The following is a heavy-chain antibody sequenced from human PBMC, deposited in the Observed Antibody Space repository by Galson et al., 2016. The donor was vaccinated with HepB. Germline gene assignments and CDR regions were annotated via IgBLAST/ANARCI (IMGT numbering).Heavy chain of an antibody. Sequence: SLRLSCAASGFTFSSYTMNWVRQAPGKGLEWVSYIGSNGATIYYADSVKGRFTLTRDNSKTTLYLQMNSLRVEDTAVYYCAKISVQYSYHYWGFDYWGQGTLVTVSS. CDR1: GFTFSSYT. CDR2: IGSNGATI. J-gene: IGHJ4*02. V-gene: IGHV3-48*01. CDR3: AKISVQYSYHYWGFDY. D-gene: IGHD5-18*01.